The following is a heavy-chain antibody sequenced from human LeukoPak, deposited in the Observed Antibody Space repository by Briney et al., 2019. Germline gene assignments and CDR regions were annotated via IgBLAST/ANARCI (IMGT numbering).Heavy chain of an antibody. D-gene: IGHD1-26*01. J-gene: IGHJ4*02. Sequence: ASVKVSCKASGYTLTSYGISWVRQAPGQGLEWMGWISAYNGNTNYAQKLQGRVTMTTDTSTSTAYMELRSLRSDDTAVYYCASSRSGGSYSPDYWGREPWSPSPQ. CDR3: ASSRSGGSYSPDY. V-gene: IGHV1-18*01. CDR2: ISAYNGNT. CDR1: GYTLTSYG.